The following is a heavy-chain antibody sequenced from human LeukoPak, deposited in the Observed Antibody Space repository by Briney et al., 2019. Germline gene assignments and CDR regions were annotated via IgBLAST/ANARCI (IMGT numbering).Heavy chain of an antibody. CDR2: IYYSGST. CDR1: GGSISSSSYY. Sequence: SETLSLTCTVSGGSISSSSYYWGWIRQPPGKGLEWIGSIYYSGSTYYNPSLKRRVTISVDTSKNQFSLKLSSVTAADTAVYYCARRQQLVRRNWFDPWGQGTLVTVSS. D-gene: IGHD6-13*01. V-gene: IGHV4-39*01. CDR3: ARRQQLVRRNWFDP. J-gene: IGHJ5*02.